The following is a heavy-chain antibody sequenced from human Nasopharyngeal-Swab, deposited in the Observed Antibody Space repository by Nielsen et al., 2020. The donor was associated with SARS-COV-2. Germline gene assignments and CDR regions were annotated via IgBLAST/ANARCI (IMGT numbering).Heavy chain of an antibody. J-gene: IGHJ4*02. CDR1: GGSISSGSYY. V-gene: IGHV4-61*02. Sequence: SETLSLTCTVSGGSISSGSYYWSWIRQPAGKGLEWIGRIYTSGSTNYNPSLKGRVTISVDTSKNQFSLKLSSVTAADTAVYYCARASGYDYVWGSSIDYWGQGTLVTVSS. CDR2: IYTSGST. CDR3: ARASGYDYVWGSSIDY. D-gene: IGHD3-16*01.